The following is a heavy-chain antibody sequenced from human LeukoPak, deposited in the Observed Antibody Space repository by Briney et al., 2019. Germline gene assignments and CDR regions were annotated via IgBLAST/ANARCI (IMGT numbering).Heavy chain of an antibody. CDR3: PLPALGY. D-gene: IGHD2-21*01. CDR1: GFTFSSYA. CDR2: ISTNAGRT. V-gene: IGHV3-64D*08. J-gene: IGHJ4*01. Sequence: PGGSLRLSCSASGFTFSSYAMHWVRQAPGKGLQYVSGISTNAGRTYYAESVKGRFTISRDNSKNTLYLQMSSLRAEDTAVYFCPLPALGYWGHGALVTVSS.